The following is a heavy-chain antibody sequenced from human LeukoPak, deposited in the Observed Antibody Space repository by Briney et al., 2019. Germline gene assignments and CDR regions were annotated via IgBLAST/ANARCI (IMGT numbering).Heavy chain of an antibody. CDR3: ARDQGVGATYAFDI. D-gene: IGHD1-26*01. Sequence: ASVKVSCKASGYTFTSYDFSWVRQAPGQGLEWMGWISPYNGNTHYAQKLQGRATMTTDTSTSTAYMEVTSLRSDDTAVYYCARDQGVGATYAFDIWGQGTMVTVSS. CDR2: ISPYNGNT. J-gene: IGHJ3*02. V-gene: IGHV1-18*01. CDR1: GYTFTSYD.